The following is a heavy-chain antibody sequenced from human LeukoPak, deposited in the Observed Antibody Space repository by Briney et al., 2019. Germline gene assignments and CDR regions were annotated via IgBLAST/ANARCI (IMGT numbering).Heavy chain of an antibody. D-gene: IGHD6-6*01. Sequence: GGSLRLSCAASGFTFSSYGMHWVRQAPGKGLEWVAVIWYDGSNKYYADSVKGRFTISRDNSKNTLYLQMNSLRADDTAVYYCARGGYSSSAGLDYWGQGTTVTVSS. V-gene: IGHV3-33*01. CDR1: GFTFSSYG. J-gene: IGHJ6*02. CDR2: IWYDGSNK. CDR3: ARGGYSSSAGLDY.